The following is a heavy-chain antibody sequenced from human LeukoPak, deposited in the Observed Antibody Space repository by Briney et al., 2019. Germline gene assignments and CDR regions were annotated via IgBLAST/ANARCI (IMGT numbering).Heavy chain of an antibody. Sequence: PSETLSLTCTVSGVSISSGDYYWSWIRQPPGKGLEWIGYIYYSGSTYYNPSLKSRVTISVDTSKNQFSLKLSSVTAADTAVYYCARVGSSGWYFDLWGRGTLVTVSS. CDR3: ARVGSSGWYFDL. D-gene: IGHD6-19*01. CDR1: GVSISSGDYY. J-gene: IGHJ2*01. V-gene: IGHV4-30-4*08. CDR2: IYYSGST.